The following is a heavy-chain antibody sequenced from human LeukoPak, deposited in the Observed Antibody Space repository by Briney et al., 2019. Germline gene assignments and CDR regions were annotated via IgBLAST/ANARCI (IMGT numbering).Heavy chain of an antibody. CDR3: ARYSGSYYFDY. D-gene: IGHD1-26*01. CDR1: GGSISSYY. V-gene: IGHV4-59*01. CDR2: IYYSGST. Sequence: PSETLSVTCTVSGGSISSYYWSWIRQPPGKGLEWIGYIYYSGSTNYNPSLKSRVTISVDTSKNQFSLKLSSVTAADTAVYYCARYSGSYYFDYWGQGTLVTVSS. J-gene: IGHJ4*02.